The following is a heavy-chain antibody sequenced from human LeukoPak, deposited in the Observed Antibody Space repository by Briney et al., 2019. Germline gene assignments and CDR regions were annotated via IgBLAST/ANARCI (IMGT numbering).Heavy chain of an antibody. CDR1: GYTLTELS. CDR3: ATCSSTSCYGFLFDY. D-gene: IGHD2-2*01. V-gene: IGHV1-24*01. J-gene: IGHJ4*02. CDR2: FDPEDGET. Sequence: ASVKVSCKVSGYTLTELSMQWVRQAPGKGLEWMGGFDPEDGETIYAQKFQGRVTMTEDTSTDTAYMELSSLRSEDTAVYYCATCSSTSCYGFLFDYWGQGTLVTVSS.